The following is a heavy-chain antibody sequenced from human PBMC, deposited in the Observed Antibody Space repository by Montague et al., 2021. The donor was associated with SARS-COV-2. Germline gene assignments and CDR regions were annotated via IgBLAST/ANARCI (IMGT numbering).Heavy chain of an antibody. CDR2: IFYSGST. CDR1: GGSIKTTEYY. CDR3: ASMVRAQVYYFDY. V-gene: IGHV4-39*01. J-gene: IGHJ4*02. Sequence: SETLSLTCNVSGGSIKTTEYYWGWIRQPPGKGLEWIGSIFYSGSTDYNPSLKSRVTISVDTSKSQFSLKLSSVTAADTAVYYCASMVRAQVYYFDYWGQGTLVTVSS. D-gene: IGHD3-10*01.